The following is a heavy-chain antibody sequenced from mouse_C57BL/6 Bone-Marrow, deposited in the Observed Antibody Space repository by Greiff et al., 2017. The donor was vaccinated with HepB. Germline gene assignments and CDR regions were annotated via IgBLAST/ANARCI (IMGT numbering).Heavy chain of an antibody. D-gene: IGHD3-2*02. CDR2: IDPETGGT. Sequence: QVQLQQSGAELVRPGASVTLSCKASGYTFTDYEMHWVKQTPVHGLEWIGAIDPETGGTAYNQKFKGKAILTADKSSSTAYMALRSLTSEDSAVYYLTAQALYYAMDYWGQGTSVTASA. CDR3: TAQALYYAMDY. CDR1: GYTFTDYE. J-gene: IGHJ4*01. V-gene: IGHV1-15*01.